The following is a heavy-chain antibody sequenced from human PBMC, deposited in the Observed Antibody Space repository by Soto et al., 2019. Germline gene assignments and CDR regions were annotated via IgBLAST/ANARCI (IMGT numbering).Heavy chain of an antibody. J-gene: IGHJ6*02. CDR2: IIAGSSTI. CDR1: GFTLSPYH. Sequence: EVQLVESGGALVQPGGSLRLSVPASGFTLSPYHMDWVRQAPGKGLEGVSYIIAGSSTIHYADSVRGRFTISRDNAKNSLYLQMDSLRAEDTAVYYCARDGSTETTNFHYAMDVWGQGTTVTVSS. V-gene: IGHV3-48*03. CDR3: ARDGSTETTNFHYAMDV. D-gene: IGHD4-17*01.